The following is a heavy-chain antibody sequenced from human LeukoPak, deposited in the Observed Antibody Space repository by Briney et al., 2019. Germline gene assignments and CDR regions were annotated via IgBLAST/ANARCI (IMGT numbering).Heavy chain of an antibody. CDR1: GFTFSSSA. CDR3: AKEGIAAAGKIYYYGMDV. CDR2: ISYDGSNK. Sequence: GGSLRLSCAASGFTFSSSAMHWVRQAPDKGLEWVAVISYDGSNKYYADSVKGRFTISRDNSKNTLYLQMNSLRAEDTAVYYCAKEGIAAAGKIYYYGMDVWGQGTTVTVSS. V-gene: IGHV3-30-3*01. J-gene: IGHJ6*02. D-gene: IGHD6-13*01.